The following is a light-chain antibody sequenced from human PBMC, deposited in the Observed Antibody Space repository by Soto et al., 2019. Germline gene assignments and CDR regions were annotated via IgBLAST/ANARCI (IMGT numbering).Light chain of an antibody. Sequence: DIVMTQSPDSLAVSLGERATINCKSSQSVLYSSNNKNYLAWYQQKPGQPPKLLIYWASTRESGVPDRVSGSGSGPDFTLTISSLQAEDVAVYYCQQYYSIPITFGQGTRLEIK. CDR1: QSVLYSSNNKNY. J-gene: IGKJ5*01. V-gene: IGKV4-1*01. CDR2: WAS. CDR3: QQYYSIPIT.